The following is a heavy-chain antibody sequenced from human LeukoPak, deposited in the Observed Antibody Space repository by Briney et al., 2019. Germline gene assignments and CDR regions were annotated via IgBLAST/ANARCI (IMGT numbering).Heavy chain of an antibody. CDR2: IIPIFGTA. V-gene: IGHV1-69*06. CDR1: AGTFSSYA. CDR3: ARDETYGAPGDI. J-gene: IGHJ3*02. Sequence: SVKVSCKASAGTFSSYAISWVRQAPGQGLEWMGRIIPIFGTANYAQKFQGRVTITADKSTSTAYMELSSLRSEDTAVYYCARDETYGAPGDIWGQGTMVTVSS. D-gene: IGHD4-17*01.